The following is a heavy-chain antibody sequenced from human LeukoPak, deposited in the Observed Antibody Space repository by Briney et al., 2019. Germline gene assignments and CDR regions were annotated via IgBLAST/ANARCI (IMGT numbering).Heavy chain of an antibody. J-gene: IGHJ5*02. CDR3: GSTNYNPSIKSRVTISVDTSKNQFSLKLSSVTAADTAVYYCARDQNFFRSGWDNWFDP. D-gene: IGHD3-10*01. CDR2: IYYGGSA. Sequence: SETLSLTCPVSGGSISSHYWSWIRQPPGKGLEWIGYIYYGGSANYKPSLRRRVTISVDTTTKHFSMKIRSVTDAETAPSYCGSTNYNPSIKSRVTISVDTSKNQFSLKLSSVTAADTAVYYCARDQNFFRSGWDNWFDPWGQGTLVTVSS. V-gene: IGHV4-59*11. CDR1: GGSISSHY.